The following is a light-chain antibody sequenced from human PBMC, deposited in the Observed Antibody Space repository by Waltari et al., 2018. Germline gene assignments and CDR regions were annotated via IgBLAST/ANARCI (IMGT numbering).Light chain of an antibody. V-gene: IGLV3-1*01. Sequence: SYELTQPPSVSVSPGQTASITCSGDKLGDKYACWYQQKPGQSPVLVIYQDSKRPSGIPERFSGSNSGNTATLTISGTQAMDEADYYCQAWDSSPGVFVGGTKLTVL. CDR2: QDS. J-gene: IGLJ2*01. CDR1: KLGDKY. CDR3: QAWDSSPGV.